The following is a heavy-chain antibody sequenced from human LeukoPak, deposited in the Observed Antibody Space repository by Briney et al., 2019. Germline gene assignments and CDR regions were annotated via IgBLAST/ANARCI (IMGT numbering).Heavy chain of an antibody. CDR3: AEAMDTSMIHYFDS. J-gene: IGHJ4*02. CDR1: GFTFEDYA. CDR2: IGWDGSST. V-gene: IGHV3-43D*04. Sequence: GGSLRLSCAASGFTFEDYAMHWVRQVPGKSLEWVSLIGWDGSSTFYADSVKGRFTISRDNSKNSLFLQMNSLRDEDTALYHCAEAMDTSMIHYFDSWGQGTLVTVSS. D-gene: IGHD5-18*01.